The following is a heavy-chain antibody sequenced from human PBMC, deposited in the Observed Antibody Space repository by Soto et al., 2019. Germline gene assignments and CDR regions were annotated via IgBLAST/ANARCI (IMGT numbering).Heavy chain of an antibody. CDR3: TTKNGLREGLDY. CDR2: NKSKSDGGTT. J-gene: IGHJ4*02. D-gene: IGHD3-10*01. CDR1: AFTFINAW. Sequence: WGSLRLSCAASAFTFINAWMSWVRQAPGKGLEWVGHNKSKSDGGTTDYAAPVKGRFTISRDESKNTLYLQMNSLKTEDTAVYYCTTKNGLREGLDYWGQGT. V-gene: IGHV3-15*01.